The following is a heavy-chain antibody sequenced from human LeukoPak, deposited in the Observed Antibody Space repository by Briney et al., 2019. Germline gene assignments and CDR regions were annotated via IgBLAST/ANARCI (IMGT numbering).Heavy chain of an antibody. V-gene: IGHV4-38-2*02. CDR3: ARGKTDRYSSSWYLDY. Sequence: SETLSLTCTISGYSISSGYYWGWIRQPPGKGLEWIGSIYHSGSTYYNPSLKSRVTLSVDTSKNQFSLKLSSVTAADTAFYYCARGKTDRYSSSWYLDYWGQGTLVTVSS. J-gene: IGHJ4*02. D-gene: IGHD6-13*01. CDR1: GYSISSGYY. CDR2: IYHSGST.